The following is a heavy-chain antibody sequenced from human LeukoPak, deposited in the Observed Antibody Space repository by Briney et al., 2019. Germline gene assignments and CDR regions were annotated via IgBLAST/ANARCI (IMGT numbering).Heavy chain of an antibody. CDR3: LRDRAMRRDSGGLYRWWEP. CDR1: GYTFDTFY. CDR2: INPKSGAT. V-gene: IGHV1-2*02. D-gene: IGHD2-15*01. J-gene: IGHJ5*02. Sequence: RAASVKVSCKASGYTFDTFYMHWVRQAPGQGPEWMGWINPKSGATKFPQKFQGRVTMTRDTSIDTTYMELGGLRADDTAVYYCLRDRAMRRDSGGLYRWWEPWGQGTLVTVSS.